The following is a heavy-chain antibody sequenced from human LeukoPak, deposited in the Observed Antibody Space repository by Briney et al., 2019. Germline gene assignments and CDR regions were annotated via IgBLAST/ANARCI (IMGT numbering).Heavy chain of an antibody. J-gene: IGHJ4*02. CDR1: GYTFTSYF. D-gene: IGHD5-24*01. V-gene: IGHV1-46*03. CDR2: INPSGCST. Sequence: ASVKVSCKASGYTFTSYFMHWVRQAPGQGLEWMGIINPSGCSTSYAQKFQGRVTMTRDTSTSTVYMELSSLRAEDTAVYYCAIPFEEDGYRGFDYWGQGTLVTVSS. CDR3: AIPFEEDGYRGFDY.